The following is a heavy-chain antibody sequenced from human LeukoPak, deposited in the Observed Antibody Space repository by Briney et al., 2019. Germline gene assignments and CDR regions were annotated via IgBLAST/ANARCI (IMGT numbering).Heavy chain of an antibody. J-gene: IGHJ6*02. D-gene: IGHD5-24*01. CDR1: GLTFSDYW. CDR3: ARSDGYNWGIHYYYGMDV. V-gene: IGHV3-74*01. CDR2: ISSDGSST. Sequence: GGSLRLSCAVSGLTFSDYWMRWVRQAPGKGLVWVSRISSDGSSTNYADFVKGRFTISRDNAKNTLYLQMNSLRAEDTAVYYCARSDGYNWGIHYYYGMDVWGQGTTVTVSS.